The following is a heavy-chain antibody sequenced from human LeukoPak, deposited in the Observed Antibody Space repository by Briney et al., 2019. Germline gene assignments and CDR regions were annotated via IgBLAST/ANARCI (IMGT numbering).Heavy chain of an antibody. J-gene: IGHJ3*02. CDR2: IIPILGIA. Sequence: ASVKVSCKASGGTFSSYTISWVRQAPGQGLEWMGSIIPILGIANYAQKFQGRVTITADKSTSTSYMELSSLRSEDTAVYYCSSPSALYCSSTSCQTANGPFDIQCQGTMVTVSS. D-gene: IGHD2-2*01. CDR3: SSPSALYCSSTSCQTANGPFDI. CDR1: GGTFSSYT. V-gene: IGHV1-69*02.